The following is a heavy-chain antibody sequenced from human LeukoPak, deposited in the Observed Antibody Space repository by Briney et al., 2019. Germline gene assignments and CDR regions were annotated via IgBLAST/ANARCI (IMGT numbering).Heavy chain of an antibody. CDR2: INHSGST. Sequence: PSETLSLTCAVSGGSFSGYYWSWIRQPPGKGLEWIGEINHSGSTNYNPSLTSRVTISVDTSKNQFSLKLSSVTAADTAVYYCARGYGDYLDNWFDPWGQGTLVTVSS. V-gene: IGHV4-34*01. D-gene: IGHD4-17*01. CDR1: GGSFSGYY. J-gene: IGHJ5*02. CDR3: ARGYGDYLDNWFDP.